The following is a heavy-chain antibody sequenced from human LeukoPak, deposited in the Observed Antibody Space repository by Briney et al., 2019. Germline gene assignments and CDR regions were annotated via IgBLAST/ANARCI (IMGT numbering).Heavy chain of an antibody. CDR3: AKDLHGGYSSDY. Sequence: GGSLRLSCAASGFTFSSYAMSWVRQAPGKGLEWVSAISGSGGSTYYADSVKGRFTISRDNSKATLYLQMNSLRPEDTAVYYCAKDLHGGYSSDYWGQGTLVTV. D-gene: IGHD4-23*01. CDR1: GFTFSSYA. J-gene: IGHJ4*02. CDR2: ISGSGGST. V-gene: IGHV3-23*01.